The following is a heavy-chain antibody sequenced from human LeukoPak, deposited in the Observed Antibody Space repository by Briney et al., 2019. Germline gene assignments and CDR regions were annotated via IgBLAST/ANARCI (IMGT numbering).Heavy chain of an antibody. Sequence: PGGSLRLSCAASGFIFSNAWMSWVRQAPGKGLEWVGRFKSKTDGGTTDYAAPVKGRFTISRDDSKNTLFLQMNSLKTEDTAVYYCTTLTLQATIDVFDLWGQGTMVTVSS. V-gene: IGHV3-15*01. D-gene: IGHD5-24*01. CDR2: FKSKTDGGTT. CDR3: TTLTLQATIDVFDL. CDR1: GFIFSNAW. J-gene: IGHJ3*01.